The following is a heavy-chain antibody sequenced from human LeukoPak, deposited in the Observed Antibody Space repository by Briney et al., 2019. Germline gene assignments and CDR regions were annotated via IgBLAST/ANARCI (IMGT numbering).Heavy chain of an antibody. CDR1: GFTFSSYS. V-gene: IGHV3-21*01. CDR3: AREARMLESSRGSWFDP. J-gene: IGHJ5*02. D-gene: IGHD6-13*01. CDR2: ISSSSSYI. Sequence: PGGSLRLSCAASGFTFSSYSMNWVRQAPGKGLEWVSSISSSSSYIYYADSVKGRFTISRDNAKNSLYLQMNSLRAEDTAVYYRAREARMLESSRGSWFDPWGQGTLVTVSS.